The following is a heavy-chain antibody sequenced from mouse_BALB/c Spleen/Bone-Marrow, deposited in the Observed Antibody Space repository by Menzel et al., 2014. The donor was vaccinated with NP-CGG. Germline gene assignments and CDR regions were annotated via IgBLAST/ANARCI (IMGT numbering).Heavy chain of an antibody. D-gene: IGHD1-2*01. CDR2: ILPGSGTT. J-gene: IGHJ2*01. CDR3: AGPSTAEEY. CDR1: GYTFTTYW. V-gene: IGHV1-9*01. Sequence: QVQLQQSGAELMKPGASVKISCKATGYTFTTYWIEWVRQRPGHGLEWIGEILPGSGTTNYNEKFRGKATFTADTSSNTAYMQLSSLTSEDSAVYYCAGPSTAEEYWGQGTTLTVSS.